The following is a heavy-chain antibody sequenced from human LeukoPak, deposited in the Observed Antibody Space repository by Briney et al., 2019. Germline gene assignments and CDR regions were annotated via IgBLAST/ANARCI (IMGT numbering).Heavy chain of an antibody. D-gene: IGHD6-19*01. CDR3: VRAGNGWFTLDH. Sequence: GASVRVSCKASGYTFTSFFLHWVRQAPGRGLEWIGWNNPNVGGANYEQKVQGRVTMTRDTSISTAYLELRGLTSDDTAIYYCVRAGNGWFTLDHWGQGTRVSVSS. J-gene: IGHJ4*02. V-gene: IGHV1-2*02. CDR2: NNPNVGGA. CDR1: GYTFTSFF.